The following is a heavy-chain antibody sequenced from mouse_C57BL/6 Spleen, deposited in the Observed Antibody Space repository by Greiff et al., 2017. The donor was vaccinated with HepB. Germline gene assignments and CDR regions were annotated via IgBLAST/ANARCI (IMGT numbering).Heavy chain of an antibody. J-gene: IGHJ3*01. V-gene: IGHV1-80*01. Sequence: VQLQQSGAELVQPGASVKISCKASGYAFSSYWMNWVKQRPGQGLAWIGQIYPGDGDTKYNGKFKGQAPLTADKSSSTAYMQLSSLTSEDSAVYFCARGGLLAWFAYWGQGTLVTVSA. D-gene: IGHD3-1*01. CDR2: IYPGDGDT. CDR3: ARGGLLAWFAY. CDR1: GYAFSSYW.